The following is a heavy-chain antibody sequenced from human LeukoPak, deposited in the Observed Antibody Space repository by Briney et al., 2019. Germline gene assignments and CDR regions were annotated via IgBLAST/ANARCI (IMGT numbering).Heavy chain of an antibody. Sequence: SETLSLTCTVSGYSISSGYYWGWIRQPPGKGLEWIGSIYHSGSTYYNPSLKSRVTISVDTSKNQFSLKLSSVTAADTAVYYCARDSSGYYYYWGQGTLVTVSS. CDR2: IYHSGST. CDR3: ARDSSGYYYY. CDR1: GYSISSGYY. V-gene: IGHV4-38-2*02. D-gene: IGHD3-22*01. J-gene: IGHJ4*02.